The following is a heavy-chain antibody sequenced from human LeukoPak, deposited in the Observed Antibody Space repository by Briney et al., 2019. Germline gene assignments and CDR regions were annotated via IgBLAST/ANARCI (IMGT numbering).Heavy chain of an antibody. D-gene: IGHD2-2*01. V-gene: IGHV5-51*01. J-gene: IGHJ5*02. CDR2: IYPGDSDT. Sequence: GESLKISCKGSGYSFTSYWIGWVRPMPGKGLEWMGIIYPGDSDTRYSPSFQGQVTISADKSISTAYLQWSSLKASDTAMYYCAREQRRGGYQLRWFDPWGQGTLVTVSS. CDR3: AREQRRGGYQLRWFDP. CDR1: GYSFTSYW.